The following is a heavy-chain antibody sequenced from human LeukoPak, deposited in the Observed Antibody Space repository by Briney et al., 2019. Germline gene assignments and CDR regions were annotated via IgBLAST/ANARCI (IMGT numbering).Heavy chain of an antibody. J-gene: IGHJ4*02. Sequence: GGSLRLSCVAFGFTFSTYTMTWVRQAPGKGLEWVSVISASGDITYYADSVKGRFTISRDNSKNTLYLQMNNLRAEDTAVYYCVKSRGRYDNSGWRTFDYWGQGTLVTVSS. CDR3: VKSRGRYDNSGWRTFDY. V-gene: IGHV3-23*01. CDR2: ISASGDIT. D-gene: IGHD3-22*01. CDR1: GFTFSTYT.